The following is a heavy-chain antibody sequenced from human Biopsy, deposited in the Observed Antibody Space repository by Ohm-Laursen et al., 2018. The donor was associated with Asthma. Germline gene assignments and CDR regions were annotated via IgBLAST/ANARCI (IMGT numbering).Heavy chain of an antibody. CDR1: GDSITSGGCC. D-gene: IGHD4-17*01. J-gene: IGHJ5*02. V-gene: IGHV4-31*03. Sequence: SQTLSLTCTVSGDSITSGGCCWNWIRQHPGKGLEWIGYIHHSGTGYFNPSLKSRVSISLDTSKNQFSLSLTSVTAADTAVYYCARTTYGHDGFDPWGQGTLVIVSS. CDR3: ARTTYGHDGFDP. CDR2: IHHSGTG.